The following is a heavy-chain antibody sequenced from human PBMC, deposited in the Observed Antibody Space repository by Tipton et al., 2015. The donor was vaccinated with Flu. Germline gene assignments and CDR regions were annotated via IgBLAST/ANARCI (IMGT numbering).Heavy chain of an antibody. CDR1: GFTFSMYW. J-gene: IGHJ4*02. V-gene: IGHV3-7*03. Sequence: QLVQSGGGLVQPGGSLRLSCAASGFTFSMYWMTWVRQAPGKGLEWVANINQDGSKKYYVDSVKGRFTISRDNAKNSLFLQMNSLRAEDTAVYYCVRAIAAAASYWGQGTLVTVSS. CDR3: VRAIAAAASY. CDR2: INQDGSKK. D-gene: IGHD6-13*01.